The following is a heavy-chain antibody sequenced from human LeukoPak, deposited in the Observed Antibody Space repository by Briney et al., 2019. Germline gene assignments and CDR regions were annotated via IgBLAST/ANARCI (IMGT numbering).Heavy chain of an antibody. V-gene: IGHV3-30*04. J-gene: IGHJ5*02. CDR1: GFTFSSYA. CDR2: ISYDGSDK. CDR3: ARDKGLRPVRGVIIASWFDP. Sequence: GGSLRLSCAASGFTFSSYAMHWVRQAPGKGLEWVAVISYDGSDKYYADSVKGRSTISRDNSKNTLYLQMNSLRAEDTAVYYCARDKGLRPVRGVIIASWFDPWGQGTLVTVSS. D-gene: IGHD3-10*02.